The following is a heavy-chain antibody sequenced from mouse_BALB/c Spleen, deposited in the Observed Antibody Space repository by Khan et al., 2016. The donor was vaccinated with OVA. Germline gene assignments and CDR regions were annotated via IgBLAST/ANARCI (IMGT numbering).Heavy chain of an antibody. D-gene: IGHD1-1*01. J-gene: IGHJ3*01. CDR1: GFSLTSYG. V-gene: IGHV2-9*02. Sequence: QVQLKESGPGLVAPSQTLSITCTVSGFSLTSYGVHWVRQPPGKGLEWLGVIWAGGSTNHNSALMSRLSISKDNSQSQVFLKMNRLQTDDTASYYCARAFYYGAWFAYWGQGTLVTVSA. CDR3: ARAFYYGAWFAY. CDR2: IWAGGST.